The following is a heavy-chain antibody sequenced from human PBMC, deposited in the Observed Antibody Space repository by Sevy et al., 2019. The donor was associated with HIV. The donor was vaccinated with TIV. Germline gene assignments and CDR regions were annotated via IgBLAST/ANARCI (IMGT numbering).Heavy chain of an antibody. V-gene: IGHV3-21*05. CDR3: VRRGVDAYNVYFDL. CDR1: GYTFPAFS. CDR2: ISAGTDHI. Sequence: GGSLRLSCTASGYTFPAFSFNWVRQAPGKGLEWLSYISAGTDHIYYADSAKGRFSISRDDAKNSVYLEMKSLRDQDTALYYCVRRGVDAYNVYFDLWGQGTLVTVSS. D-gene: IGHD3-10*01. J-gene: IGHJ4*02.